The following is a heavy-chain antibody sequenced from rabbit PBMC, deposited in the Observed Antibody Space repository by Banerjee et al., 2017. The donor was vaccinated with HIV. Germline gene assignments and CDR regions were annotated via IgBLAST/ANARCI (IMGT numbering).Heavy chain of an antibody. J-gene: IGHJ4*01. CDR3: ARDLAGVIGWNFNL. D-gene: IGHD4-1*01. CDR2: IAGGSGGTT. CDR1: GSDISSNA. Sequence: QEQLVESGGGLVQPEGSLTLTCKASGSDISSNAMCWVRQAPGKGLELIACIAGGSGGTTYYATWVNGRFTFSKTSSTTVTLQMTSLTAADTATYFCARDLAGVIGWNFNLWGQGTLVTVS. V-gene: IGHV1S45*01.